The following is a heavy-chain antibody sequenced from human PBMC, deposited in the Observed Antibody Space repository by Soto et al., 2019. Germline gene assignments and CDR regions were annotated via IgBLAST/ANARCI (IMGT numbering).Heavy chain of an antibody. V-gene: IGHV4-38-2*02. J-gene: IGHJ5*02. D-gene: IGHD6-19*01. CDR3: AREGEEVAGTGNWFDP. Sequence: SETLSLTCAVSGYSISSGYYWGWIRRPPGKGLEWIGSIYHSGSTYYNPSLKSRVTISVDTSKNQFSLKLSSVTAADTAVYYCAREGEEVAGTGNWFDPWGQGTLVTVSS. CDR2: IYHSGST. CDR1: GYSISSGYY.